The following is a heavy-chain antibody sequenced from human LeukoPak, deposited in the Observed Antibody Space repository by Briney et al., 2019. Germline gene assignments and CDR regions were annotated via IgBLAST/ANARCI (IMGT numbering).Heavy chain of an antibody. D-gene: IGHD1-26*01. CDR1: GFTFSSYS. CDR2: ISSSSSTI. V-gene: IGHV3-48*04. Sequence: GGSLRLSCAASGFTFSSYSMNWVRQAPGKGLEWVSYISSSSSTIYYADSVKGRFTIYRDNAKNSLYLQMNSLRAEDTAVYYCAKRIGIVGADYYGMDVWGQGTTVTVSS. J-gene: IGHJ6*02. CDR3: AKRIGIVGADYYGMDV.